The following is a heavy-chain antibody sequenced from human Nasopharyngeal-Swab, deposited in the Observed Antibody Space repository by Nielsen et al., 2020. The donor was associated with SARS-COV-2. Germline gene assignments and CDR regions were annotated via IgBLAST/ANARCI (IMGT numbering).Heavy chain of an antibody. Sequence: GKSLKISCAASGFTFSSYAMSWVRQAPGKGLEWVSVIYSGGSSTYYADSVKGRFTISRDNSKNTLYLQMNSLRAEDTAVYYCAKGLRNWFDPWGQGTLVTVSS. CDR1: GFTFSSYA. J-gene: IGHJ5*02. CDR3: AKGLRNWFDP. V-gene: IGHV3-23*03. CDR2: IYSGGSST.